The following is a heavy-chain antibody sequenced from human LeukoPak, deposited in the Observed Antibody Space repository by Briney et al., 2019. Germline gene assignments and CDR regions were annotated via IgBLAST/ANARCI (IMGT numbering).Heavy chain of an antibody. J-gene: IGHJ4*02. Sequence: GGSLRLSCAASGFTFSGYWMSWVRQAPGKGLEWVANIKQDESEKYYVDSVKGRFTISRDNAKNSLYLQMNSLRAEDTAVYYLARGKIEGPTKLDYWGQGILVTVSS. D-gene: IGHD1-1*01. V-gene: IGHV3-7*04. CDR2: IKQDESEK. CDR1: GFTFSGYW. CDR3: ARGKIEGPTKLDY.